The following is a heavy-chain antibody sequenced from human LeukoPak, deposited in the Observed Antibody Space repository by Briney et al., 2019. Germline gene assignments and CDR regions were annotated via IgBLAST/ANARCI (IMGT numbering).Heavy chain of an antibody. CDR2: IYTSGRT. D-gene: IGHD2-2*01. CDR3: ARDKSYCTSISCYYNWFDP. J-gene: IGHJ5*02. V-gene: IGHV4-61*02. CDR1: GGSISIGDYY. Sequence: KPSQTLFLTCTLSGGSISIGDYYWSWIRQPPGKGLEWIGRIYTSGRTNYNPSLKSRVTISVDTSKNQFSLKLSSVTAADTAVYYCARDKSYCTSISCYYNWFDPWGQGTRVTVSS.